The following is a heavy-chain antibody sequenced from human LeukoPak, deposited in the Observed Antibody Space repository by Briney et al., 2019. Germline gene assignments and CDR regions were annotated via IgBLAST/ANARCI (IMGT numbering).Heavy chain of an antibody. J-gene: IGHJ4*02. CDR3: ARAPTYYDILTGPNLYFDY. CDR1: GGSISSGGYS. CDR2: IYHSGGT. D-gene: IGHD3-9*01. V-gene: IGHV4-30-2*01. Sequence: SQTLSLTCAVSGGSISSGGYSWSWIRQPPGKGLEWIGYIYHSGGTYYNPSLKSRVTISVDRSKNQFSLKLSSVTAADTAVYYCARAPTYYDILTGPNLYFDYWGQGTLVTVSS.